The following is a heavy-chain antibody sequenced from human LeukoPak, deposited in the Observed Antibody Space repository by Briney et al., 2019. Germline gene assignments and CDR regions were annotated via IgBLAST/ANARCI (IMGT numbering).Heavy chain of an antibody. J-gene: IGHJ4*02. Sequence: SEPLSLTCPVSGDSISSYYWNWIRQPPAKGLEWIGYTSNIGSTNNNLSLKSRLTISIDTAKNQSSLRLNSMTAADAAVYYWARAGSGYSFHYWGQGKLVTVSS. CDR2: TSNIGST. V-gene: IGHV4-59*01. D-gene: IGHD3-22*01. CDR1: GDSISSYY. CDR3: ARAGSGYSFHY.